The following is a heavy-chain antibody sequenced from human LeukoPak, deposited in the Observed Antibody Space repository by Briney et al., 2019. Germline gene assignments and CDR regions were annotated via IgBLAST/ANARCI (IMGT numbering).Heavy chain of an antibody. CDR2: ISAYNGNT. CDR3: ARENEGSSWYFSLIGVRSPPEYYYYMDV. V-gene: IGHV1-18*01. J-gene: IGHJ6*03. CDR1: GYTFTSYG. D-gene: IGHD6-13*01. Sequence: ASVKVSCKASGYTFTSYGISWVRQAPGQGLEWMGWISAYNGNTNYAQKLQGRLTMTTDTSTSTAYMELRSLRSDDTAVYYCARENEGSSWYFSLIGVRSPPEYYYYMDVWGKGTTVTVSS.